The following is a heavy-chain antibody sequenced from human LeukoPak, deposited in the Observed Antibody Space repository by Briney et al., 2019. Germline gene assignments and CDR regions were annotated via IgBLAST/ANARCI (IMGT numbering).Heavy chain of an antibody. V-gene: IGHV1-46*01. D-gene: IGHD5-24*01. CDR3: AVEMATISLLDY. CDR2: INPSGGST. Sequence: ASVKVSCKASGYTFTSYYMHWVRQAPGQGLEWMGIINPSGGSTSYAQKFQGRVTMTRDMSTSTVYMELSSLRSEDTAVYYCAVEMATISLLDYWGQGTLVTVSS. CDR1: GYTFTSYY. J-gene: IGHJ4*02.